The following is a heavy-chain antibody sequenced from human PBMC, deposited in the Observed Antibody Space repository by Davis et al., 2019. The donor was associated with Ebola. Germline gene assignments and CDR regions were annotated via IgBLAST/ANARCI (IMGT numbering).Heavy chain of an antibody. D-gene: IGHD6-25*01. V-gene: IGHV4-34*01. CDR2: INHSGST. Sequence: SETLSLTCAVYGGSFSGYYWSWIRQPPGEGLEWIGEINHSGSTNYNPSLKSRVTISVDTSKNQFSLKLSSVTAADTAVYYCARVSGYGLIGYWGQGTLVTVSS. CDR1: GGSFSGYY. J-gene: IGHJ4*02. CDR3: ARVSGYGLIGY.